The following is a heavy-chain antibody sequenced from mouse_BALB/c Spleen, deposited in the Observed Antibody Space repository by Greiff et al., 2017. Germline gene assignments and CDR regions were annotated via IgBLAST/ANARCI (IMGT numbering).Heavy chain of an antibody. J-gene: IGHJ4*01. CDR1: GFTFSSFG. Sequence: EVQRVESGGGLVQPGGSRKLSCAASGFTFSSFGMHWVRQAPEKGLEWVASISSGSSTIYYADTVKGRFTISRDNPKNTLFLQMTSLRSEDTAMYYCARMGNYALYYAMDYWGQGTSVTVSS. CDR2: ISSGSSTI. CDR3: ARMGNYALYYAMDY. D-gene: IGHD2-1*01. V-gene: IGHV5-17*02.